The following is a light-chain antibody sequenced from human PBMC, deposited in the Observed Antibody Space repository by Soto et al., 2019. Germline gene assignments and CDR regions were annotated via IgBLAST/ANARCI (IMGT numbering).Light chain of an antibody. V-gene: IGKV3-20*01. CDR2: SVT. CDR1: QNIRSNS. J-gene: IGKJ1*01. CDR3: QHYGTSPWT. Sequence: EIVLTQSPGPLSLSPGERTTLSCRASQNIRSNSLAWYQQKPGQAPRLVLYSVTSRATAIPDRFSGSGSGTDFTLTISRLETDDFAVYYCQHYGTSPWTLGNGTTVEI.